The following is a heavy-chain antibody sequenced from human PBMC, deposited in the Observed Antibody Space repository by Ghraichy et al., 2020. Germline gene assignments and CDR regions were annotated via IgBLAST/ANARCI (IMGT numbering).Heavy chain of an antibody. J-gene: IGHJ4*02. Sequence: SETLSLTCTVSGGSISSYYWSWIRQPAGKGLEWIGRIYTSGSTNYNPSLKSRVTMSVDTSKNQFSLKLSSVTAADTAVYYCARERPGYCSGGSCYGRGAAIDYWGQGTLVTVSS. CDR2: IYTSGST. CDR1: GGSISSYY. D-gene: IGHD2-15*01. V-gene: IGHV4-4*07. CDR3: ARERPGYCSGGSCYGRGAAIDY.